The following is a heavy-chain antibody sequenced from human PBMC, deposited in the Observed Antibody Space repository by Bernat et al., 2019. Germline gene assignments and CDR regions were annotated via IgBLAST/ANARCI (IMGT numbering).Heavy chain of an antibody. CDR1: GFTFSSYG. CDR3: ASLVGSSSSSGGFDY. CDR2: IWYDGSNK. V-gene: IGHV3-33*01. D-gene: IGHD6-6*01. Sequence: QVQLVESGGGVVQPGRSLRLSCAASGFTFSSYGMHWVRQAPGKGLEWVAVIWYDGSNKYYADSVKGRFTISRDNSKNTLYLQMNSLRAEDTAVYYGASLVGSSSSSGGFDYWGQGTLVTVSS. J-gene: IGHJ4*02.